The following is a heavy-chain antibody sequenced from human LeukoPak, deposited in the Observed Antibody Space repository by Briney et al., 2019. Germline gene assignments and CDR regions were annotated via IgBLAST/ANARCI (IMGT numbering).Heavy chain of an antibody. CDR2: IKSDGSSI. CDR1: GFTFSSYW. D-gene: IGHD4-23*01. J-gene: IGHJ4*02. V-gene: IGHV3-74*03. Sequence: GGSLRLSCAASGFTFSSYWMHWVRQAPGKGLVWVSRIKSDGSSIMYADSVKGRFTISRDNAKSTLYLQMNSLRAEDTAVYYCARDLDFGGYSNFDYWGQGTLVTVSS. CDR3: ARDLDFGGYSNFDY.